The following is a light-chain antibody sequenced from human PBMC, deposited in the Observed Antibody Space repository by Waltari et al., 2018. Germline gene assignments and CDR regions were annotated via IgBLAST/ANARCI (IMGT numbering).Light chain of an antibody. CDR2: DVN. CDR1: SRDFRLCTS. J-gene: IGLJ2*01. V-gene: IGLV2-8*01. Sequence: QSALVHPPSASGSPGQSFTSPCPGTSRDFRLCTSVSWYQLHPGKAPQLIIYDVNRRPSGVPDRFSGSKSGNTASLTVSGLQAEDEADYYCNSYAGSNQGVFGGGTKLTVL. CDR3: NSYAGSNQGV.